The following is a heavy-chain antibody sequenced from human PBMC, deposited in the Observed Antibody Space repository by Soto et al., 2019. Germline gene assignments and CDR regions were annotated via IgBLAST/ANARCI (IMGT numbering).Heavy chain of an antibody. CDR3: AGGEGRVPPAAVH. Sequence: ASVKVSCKASGYTFTTYNINWVRQATGQGLEWMGWILPDNGNTGYAQKFQGRVSMTRDTSISTAYLELSSLSFDDTAVYYCAGGEGRVPPAAVHWGKGPRVTVP. J-gene: IGHJ4*02. D-gene: IGHD2-2*01. CDR2: ILPDNGNT. CDR1: GYTFTTYN. V-gene: IGHV1-8*01.